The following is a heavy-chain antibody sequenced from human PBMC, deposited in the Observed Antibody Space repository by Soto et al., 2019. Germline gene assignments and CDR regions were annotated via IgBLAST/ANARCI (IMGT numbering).Heavy chain of an antibody. Sequence: PGGSLRLSCAASGFTFSKYAMTWVRQAPGKGLEWVSTLSGSGGSSYYADSVKGRFTISRDNSKNTLYLQMNGLRAEDTAVYYSAQRGTTTWNFDYWGLGTLVTVSS. D-gene: IGHD2-2*01. V-gene: IGHV3-23*01. J-gene: IGHJ4*02. CDR3: AQRGTTTWNFDY. CDR2: LSGSGGSS. CDR1: GFTFSKYA.